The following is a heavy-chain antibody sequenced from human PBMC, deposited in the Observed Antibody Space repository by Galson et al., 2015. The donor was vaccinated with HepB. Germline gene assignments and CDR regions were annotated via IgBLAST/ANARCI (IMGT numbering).Heavy chain of an antibody. CDR3: ARVVYSGSYLDYFDY. Sequence: SLRLSCAASGFTFSSYAMHWVRQAPGKGLEWVAVISYDGSNKYYADSVKGRFTISRDNSKDTLDLQMNSLRADDTAVYYCARVVYSGSYLDYFDYWGQGTLVTVSS. D-gene: IGHD1-26*01. CDR2: ISYDGSNK. CDR1: GFTFSSYA. J-gene: IGHJ4*02. V-gene: IGHV3-30*04.